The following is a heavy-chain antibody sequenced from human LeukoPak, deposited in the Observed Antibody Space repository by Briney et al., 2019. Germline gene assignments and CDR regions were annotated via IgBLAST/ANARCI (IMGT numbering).Heavy chain of an antibody. CDR3: GMYSSSWYSFDY. V-gene: IGHV1-8*01. J-gene: IGHJ4*02. CDR2: MNPNSGNT. D-gene: IGHD6-13*01. CDR1: GYTFTSYQ. Sequence: GASVKVSCKASGYTFTSYQINWVRQATGQGLEWMGWMNPNSGNTGYAQKFQGRVTMTRNTSISTAYMELSSLRSEDTAVYYCGMYSSSWYSFDYWGQGTLVTVSS.